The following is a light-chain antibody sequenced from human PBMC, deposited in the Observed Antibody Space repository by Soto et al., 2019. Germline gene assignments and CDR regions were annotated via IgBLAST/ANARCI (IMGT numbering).Light chain of an antibody. V-gene: IGKV3-20*01. CDR3: QQYGTSATWT. Sequence: EIVLTQSPGTLSLSPGERVTLSCRASQSVSSIHLAWYQQKPGQAPRLLIYDVSSRATGIPDRFSGSGSGTDFTLTISRLEPEDFAVYYCQQYGTSATWTFGQGTKMEIK. J-gene: IGKJ1*01. CDR2: DVS. CDR1: QSVSSIH.